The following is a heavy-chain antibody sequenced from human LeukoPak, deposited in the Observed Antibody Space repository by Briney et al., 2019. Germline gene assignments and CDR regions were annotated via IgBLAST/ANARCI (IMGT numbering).Heavy chain of an antibody. D-gene: IGHD3-22*01. CDR2: IYYSGST. Sequence: PSETLSLTCTVSGYSISSGYYWSWIRQPPGKGLEWIGYIYYSGSTNYNPSLKSRVTISVDTSKNQFSLKLSSVTAADTAVYYCARDLGYYDSSGYYIWGKGTMVTVSS. J-gene: IGHJ3*02. CDR3: ARDLGYYDSSGYYI. CDR1: GYSISSGYY. V-gene: IGHV4-61*01.